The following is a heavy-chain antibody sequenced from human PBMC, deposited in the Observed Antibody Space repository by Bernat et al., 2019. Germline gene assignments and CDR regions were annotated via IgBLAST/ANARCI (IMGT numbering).Heavy chain of an antibody. CDR3: ARSYYDSSGSRKGPNYYYYGMDV. CDR1: GYTFTGYY. Sequence: QVQLVQSGAEVKKPGASVKVSCKASGYTFTGYYMHWVRQAPGQGLEWMGWINPNSGGTNYAQKFQGWVTMTRDTSISTAYMELSRLRSDDTAVYYCARSYYDSSGSRKGPNYYYYGMDVWGQGTTVTVAS. D-gene: IGHD3-22*01. CDR2: INPNSGGT. V-gene: IGHV1-2*04. J-gene: IGHJ6*02.